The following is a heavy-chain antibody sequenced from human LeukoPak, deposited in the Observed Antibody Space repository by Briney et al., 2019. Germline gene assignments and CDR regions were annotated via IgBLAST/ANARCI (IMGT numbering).Heavy chain of an antibody. D-gene: IGHD3-10*01. CDR2: IYYSGST. J-gene: IGHJ4*02. Sequence: PSETLSLTCAVYGGSFSGYYWSWIRQPPGKGLEWIGYIYYSGSTYYNPSLKSRVTISVDTSKNQFSLKLSSVTAADTAVYYCARESHYGSARWGQGTLVTVSS. CDR3: ARESHYGSAR. CDR1: GGSFSGYY. V-gene: IGHV4-34*09.